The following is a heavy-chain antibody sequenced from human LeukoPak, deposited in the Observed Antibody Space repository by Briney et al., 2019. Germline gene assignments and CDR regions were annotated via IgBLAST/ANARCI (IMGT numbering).Heavy chain of an antibody. J-gene: IGHJ4*02. CDR2: ISGSGGST. CDR3: GKDGLAVAGPKEAFDY. CDR1: GFTFSSYA. V-gene: IGHV3-23*01. Sequence: GGSLRLSCAASGFTFSSYAMSRVRQAPGKGLEWVSAISGSGGSTYYADSVKGRFTISRDNSKNTLYLQMNSLRAEDTAVYYCGKDGLAVAGPKEAFDYWGQGTLVTVSS. D-gene: IGHD6-19*01.